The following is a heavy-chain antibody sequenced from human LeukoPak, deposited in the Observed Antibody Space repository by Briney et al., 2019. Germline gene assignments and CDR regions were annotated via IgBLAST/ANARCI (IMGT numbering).Heavy chain of an antibody. V-gene: IGHV1-18*01. D-gene: IGHD1-20*01. CDR1: GDIFTRYS. CDR3: ARDITGGEDY. CDR2: IGGYNGDT. J-gene: IGHJ4*02. Sequence: ASVKVSCKASGDIFTRYSITWFRQAPGQGLEWMGWIGGYNGDTKYPQKFQDRVTVTTDTSSTTVYMELRSLRSDDTAVYYCARDITGGEDYWGQGTLVTVSS.